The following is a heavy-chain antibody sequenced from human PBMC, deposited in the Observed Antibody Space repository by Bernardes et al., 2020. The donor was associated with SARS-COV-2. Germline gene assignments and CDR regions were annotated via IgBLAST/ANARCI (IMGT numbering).Heavy chain of an antibody. Sequence: SGPTLVQPTQTLTLTCTFSGFPLRSSGGGVSWIRHPPGKALEWLTLLYCNDDKLYSPSLESRLAISMDTTKNQVILTMTNMDPVDTGTYFCAHRRGTYYYDSSGLGILDYWGPGTLVTVSS. J-gene: IGHJ4*02. CDR3: AHRRGTYYYDSSGLGILDY. V-gene: IGHV2-5*01. D-gene: IGHD3-22*01. CDR1: GFPLRSSGGG. CDR2: LYCNDDK.